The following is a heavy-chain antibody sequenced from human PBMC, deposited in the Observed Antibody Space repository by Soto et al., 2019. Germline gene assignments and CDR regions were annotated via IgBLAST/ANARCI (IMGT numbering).Heavy chain of an antibody. CDR1: GFTFSSYG. V-gene: IGHV3-30*18. CDR2: ISYDGSNK. D-gene: IGHD3-9*01. J-gene: IGHJ4*02. Sequence: QVQLVESGGGVVQPGRSLRLSCAASGFTFSSYGMHWVRQAPGKGLEWVAVISYDGSNKYYADSVKGRFSISRDNSKNTLDMQMNSLRGEDTAVYYCAKDPRYYDILTGYGGAYFDYWGQGTLVTVSS. CDR3: AKDPRYYDILTGYGGAYFDY.